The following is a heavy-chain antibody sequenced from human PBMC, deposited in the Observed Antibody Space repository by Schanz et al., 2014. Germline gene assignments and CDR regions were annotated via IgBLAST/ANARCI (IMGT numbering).Heavy chain of an antibody. CDR3: AKALKPYIASRNGLDV. J-gene: IGHJ6*02. CDR2: IRYDASNE. Sequence: QVQLVESGGCVVQPGGSLRLSCAASRFAFSNCGMHWVRQAPGKGLEWVAFIRYDASNEYYADSVKGRFTISRDNSKNTLYLQMNSLRPDDTAVYYCAKALKPYIASRNGLDVWGHGTTVTVSS. D-gene: IGHD3-16*01. CDR1: RFAFSNCG. V-gene: IGHV3-30*02.